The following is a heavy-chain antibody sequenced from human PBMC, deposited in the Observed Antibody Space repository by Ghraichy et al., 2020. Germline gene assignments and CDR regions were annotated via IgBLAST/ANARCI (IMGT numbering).Heavy chain of an antibody. V-gene: IGHV3-23*01. CDR2: LSGSGGTT. J-gene: IGHJ4*02. D-gene: IGHD4-17*01. CDR3: AKGPYGDYVDAGFDY. CDR1: GFIFSSYA. Sequence: GGSLRLSCAASGFIFSSYAMSWVRQAPGKGLEWVSSLSGSGGTTYYADSVKGRFIISRDNSKNTLHLQMNSLRAEDTAVYYCAKGPYGDYVDAGFDYWGQGTLVTVSS.